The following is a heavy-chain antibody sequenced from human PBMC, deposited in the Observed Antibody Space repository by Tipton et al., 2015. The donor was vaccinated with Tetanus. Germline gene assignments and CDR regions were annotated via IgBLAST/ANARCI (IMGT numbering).Heavy chain of an antibody. CDR3: ASLPKHWLAPRGAP. V-gene: IGHV4-34*01. D-gene: IGHD6-19*01. Sequence: AGLVKPSETLSLTCGASGGSFSGNYWSWIRQPPGKGLEWIGGFNHRGGTMYNPSLKSRVTISGDTSKNQFSLNLTSVTAADTAVYYCASLPKHWLAPRGAPWGQGTLVTVSS. CDR1: GGSFSGNY. CDR2: FNHRGGT. J-gene: IGHJ5*02.